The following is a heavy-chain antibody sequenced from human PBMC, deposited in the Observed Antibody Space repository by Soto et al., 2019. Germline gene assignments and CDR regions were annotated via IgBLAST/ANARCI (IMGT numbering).Heavy chain of an antibody. V-gene: IGHV3-23*01. CDR2: ISGSGFKK. Sequence: GSLLRGCSASGFIFDDFGMSWVRQAPGKGLEWISSISGSGFKKYYADSVKGRFTISRGNSKSTVYLELNNLSAEDTAVYHCAKNQGVELVPLATVDWFDPWGQGSVVTVYS. J-gene: IGHJ5*02. CDR3: AKNQGVELVPLATVDWFDP. CDR1: GFIFDDFG. D-gene: IGHD1-26*01.